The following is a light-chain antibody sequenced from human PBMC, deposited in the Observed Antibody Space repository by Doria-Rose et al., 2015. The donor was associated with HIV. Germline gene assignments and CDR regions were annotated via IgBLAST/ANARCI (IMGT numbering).Light chain of an antibody. V-gene: IGKV3-20*01. CDR1: QSFSSTY. CDR3: HQYGTSWT. Sequence: EIVMTQSPGTLSLSPGERATLSCRASQSFSSTYLAWYQQKPGQAPSLLIYDGSTRPTDIPARFSASGSGTDFTLTINRLEPEDFALYYCHQYGTSWTFGQGTKVEI. J-gene: IGKJ1*01. CDR2: DGS.